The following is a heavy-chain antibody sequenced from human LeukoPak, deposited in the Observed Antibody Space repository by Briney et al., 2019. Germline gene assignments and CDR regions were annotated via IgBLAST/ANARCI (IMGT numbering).Heavy chain of an antibody. CDR2: INHSGST. CDR3: ARTNRVGATTFDY. CDR1: GGSFSGYY. Sequence: PSETLSLTCAVYGGSFSGYYWSWIRQPPGKGLEWIGEINHSGSTNYNPSLKSRVTISVDTSKNQFSLKLSSVTAADTAVYYCARTNRVGATTFDYWGQGTLVTVSS. V-gene: IGHV4-34*01. D-gene: IGHD1-26*01. J-gene: IGHJ4*02.